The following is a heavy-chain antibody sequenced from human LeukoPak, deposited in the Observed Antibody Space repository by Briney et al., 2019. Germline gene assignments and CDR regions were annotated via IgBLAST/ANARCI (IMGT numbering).Heavy chain of an antibody. D-gene: IGHD2-8*01. Sequence: SETLSLTCTVSGGSIHSYWSWIRQPAGKGLEWIGRISGSGTITYNPALQSRLTISIDTSKNQFSLKLMSVTAADTAVYYCARVYCPNGVCYNSRGWFDPWGQGTLVTVSS. CDR2: ISGSGTI. CDR3: ARVYCPNGVCYNSRGWFDP. V-gene: IGHV4-4*07. J-gene: IGHJ5*02. CDR1: GGSIHSY.